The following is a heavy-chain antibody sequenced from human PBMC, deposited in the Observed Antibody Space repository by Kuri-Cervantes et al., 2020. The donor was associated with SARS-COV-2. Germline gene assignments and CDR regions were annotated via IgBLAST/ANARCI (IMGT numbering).Heavy chain of an antibody. CDR1: GFLFSDSA. CDR3: TTLIDY. Sequence: GGSLRLSCEVSGFLFSDSAIHWVRQASGKGLEWVGRVRGKANNYATAYAASVKGRFTISRDDSKNIAYLQMNSLKTDDTAVYYCTTLIDYWGQGALVTVSS. CDR2: VRGKANNYAT. J-gene: IGHJ4*02. V-gene: IGHV3-73*01.